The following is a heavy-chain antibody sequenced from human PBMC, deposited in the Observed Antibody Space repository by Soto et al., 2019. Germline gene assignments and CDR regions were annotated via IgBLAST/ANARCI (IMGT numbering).Heavy chain of an antibody. V-gene: IGHV3-23*01. Sequence: EVQLLESGGGLVQPGGSLRLSCAASGFTFTSYAMIWVRQAPGKGLEWVPAISGSGGSTYNADSVTGRFTISRDNSKNTVYLKMNSQRAEDTSVYYCARVQCTGGICFSSYYYYYGMDVWGQGTTVTVSS. J-gene: IGHJ6*02. CDR1: GFTFTSYA. D-gene: IGHD2-15*01. CDR3: ARVQCTGGICFSSYYYYYGMDV. CDR2: ISGSGGST.